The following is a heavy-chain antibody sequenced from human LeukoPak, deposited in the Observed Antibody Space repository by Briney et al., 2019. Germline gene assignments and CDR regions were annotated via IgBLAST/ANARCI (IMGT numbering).Heavy chain of an antibody. CDR2: ISYDGSNE. Sequence: GRSLRLSCAASGFTFSSYGMHWVRQAPGKGLEWVAVISYDGSNENYADSVKGRFTISRDNAKNSLYLQMNSLRAEDTAVYYCAELGITMIGGVWGKGTTVTISS. CDR1: GFTFSSYG. J-gene: IGHJ6*04. V-gene: IGHV3-30*18. CDR3: AELGITMIGGV. D-gene: IGHD3-10*02.